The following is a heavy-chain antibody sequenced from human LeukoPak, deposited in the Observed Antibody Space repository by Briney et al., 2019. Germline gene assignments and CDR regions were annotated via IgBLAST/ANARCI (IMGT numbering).Heavy chain of an antibody. CDR3: AKIMCENSHGPRVCWFDP. CDR1: GGSIRNNY. Sequence: PSETLSLTCTVSGGSIRNNYWIWFRHSPRKGLEWIGYVYYSGSTNYNPSLKNRVKISVDMSKNQFSLKLSSVTAADTAVYYCAKIMCENSHGPRVCWFDPWGQGTLVTVTS. J-gene: IGHJ5*02. V-gene: IGHV4-59*01. D-gene: IGHD5-18*01. CDR2: VYYSGST.